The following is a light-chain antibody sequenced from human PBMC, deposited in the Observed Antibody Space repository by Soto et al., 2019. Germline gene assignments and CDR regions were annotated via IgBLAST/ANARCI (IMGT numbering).Light chain of an antibody. V-gene: IGKV3-15*01. Sequence: VMTQSPATLSVPPGDRATLSCRASQSVSSSLAWYQQIPGQAPRLLIYDASTRATGIPARFGGSGSGTEFTLTISSLQSEDFAVYYCQQYNNWPPLTFGGGTKVDIK. J-gene: IGKJ4*01. CDR1: QSVSSS. CDR2: DAS. CDR3: QQYNNWPPLT.